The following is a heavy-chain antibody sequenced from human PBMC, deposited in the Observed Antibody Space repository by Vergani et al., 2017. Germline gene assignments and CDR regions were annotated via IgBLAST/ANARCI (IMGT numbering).Heavy chain of an antibody. Sequence: HVQMVESGGFVVQPGMSLRLSCSVSGCRFSAYGMHLVRQAPVRGLECVALISYDGDTTYYEDSVKSRFTISRDNSKKTLFLQMHSLRVEDTALYYCAKFPLNITTTDRGDLWGQGSLVTVSS. V-gene: IGHV3-30*18. CDR3: AKFPLNITTTDRGDL. D-gene: IGHD1-1*01. CDR1: GCRFSAYG. J-gene: IGHJ4*02. CDR2: ISYDGDTT.